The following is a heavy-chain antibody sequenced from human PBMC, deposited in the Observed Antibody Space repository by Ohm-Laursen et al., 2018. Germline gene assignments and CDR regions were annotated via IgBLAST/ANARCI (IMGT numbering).Heavy chain of an antibody. J-gene: IGHJ4*02. V-gene: IGHV3-48*03. Sequence: GSLRLSCTASGFTFSSYAMSWVRQAPGKGLEWVSFISSSGTSIYYADSVKGRFTISRDNAKKSLHLQMNGLRAEDTAVYYCAKDGLPYCSNSRCYGIYFDSWGQGILVTVSS. CDR2: ISSSGTSI. CDR3: AKDGLPYCSNSRCYGIYFDS. CDR1: GFTFSSYA. D-gene: IGHD2-2*01.